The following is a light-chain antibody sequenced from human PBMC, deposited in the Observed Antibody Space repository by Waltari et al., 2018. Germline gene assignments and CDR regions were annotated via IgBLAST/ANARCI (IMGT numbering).Light chain of an antibody. V-gene: IGKV1-8*01. Sequence: AIRMTQSPSSLSASTGDRVTITCRASQGISSYLAWYQQKPGEAPKLLIYAASTLQSGVPSRFSGSGSGTDFTLTISCLQSEDFATYYCQQYYSYPPTFGGGTKVEIK. J-gene: IGKJ4*01. CDR2: AAS. CDR1: QGISSY. CDR3: QQYYSYPPT.